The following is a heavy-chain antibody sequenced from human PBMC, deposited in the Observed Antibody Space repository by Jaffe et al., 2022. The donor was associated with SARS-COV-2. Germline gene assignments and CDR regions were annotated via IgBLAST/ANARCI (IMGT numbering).Heavy chain of an antibody. V-gene: IGHV3-49*03. CDR3: TRTSSSWSCGNYSPS. CDR2: IPNKAYGAPP. CDR1: GFTFGDYA. Sequence: EERLVESGGGLVQPGRSLRLSCTGSGFTFGDYAISWIRQAPGKGLEWVGFIPNKAYGAPPEYAASVKGRFTISRDDSKNIAYLHMNSLETEDTAVYYCTRTSSSWSCGNYSPSWGQGTQVIVSS. J-gene: IGHJ1*01. D-gene: IGHD6-13*01.